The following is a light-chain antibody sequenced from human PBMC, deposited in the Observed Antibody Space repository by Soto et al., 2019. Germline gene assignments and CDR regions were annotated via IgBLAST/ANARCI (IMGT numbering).Light chain of an antibody. Sequence: EIVMTQSPATLSVSPGARATLSCRASQSVSTNLAWYQHKPGQPPSLLLYGASTRATGVPARSSGRGSGTQFTLTIANLQSEDFAVYYCQQYNSWPLTFGGGTKVDIK. V-gene: IGKV3-15*01. CDR3: QQYNSWPLT. CDR2: GAS. J-gene: IGKJ4*01. CDR1: QSVSTN.